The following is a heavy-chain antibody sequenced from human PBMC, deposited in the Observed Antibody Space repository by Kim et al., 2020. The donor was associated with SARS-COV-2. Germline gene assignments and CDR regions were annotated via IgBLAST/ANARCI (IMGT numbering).Heavy chain of an antibody. V-gene: IGHV4-59*12. CDR3: ATFGSSYGSGTYFDY. Sequence: SETLSLTCNVSGGSISTYYWNLIRQPPGKGLEWIGFVYYSGVTKYNPSLKNRLTISRDTSKNHFSLSLTSVTAADTAVYYCATFGSSYGSGTYFDYWGQG. CDR1: GGSISTYY. CDR2: VYYSGVT. J-gene: IGHJ4*02. D-gene: IGHD3-10*01.